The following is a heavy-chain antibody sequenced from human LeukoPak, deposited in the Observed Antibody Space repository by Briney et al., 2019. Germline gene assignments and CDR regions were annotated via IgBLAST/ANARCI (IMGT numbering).Heavy chain of an antibody. V-gene: IGHV3-74*01. CDR3: VRGGESIAARRSAYNWFDP. Sequence: GRSLRLSCAASGFTFSSYWMHWVRQAPGKGLVWVSRINSDGSSTTYADSVKGRFTISRDNAKKTLYPQMNSLRAEDTAVYYCVRGGESIAARRSAYNWFDPWGQGTLVTVSS. D-gene: IGHD6-6*01. CDR1: GFTFSSYW. CDR2: INSDGSST. J-gene: IGHJ5*02.